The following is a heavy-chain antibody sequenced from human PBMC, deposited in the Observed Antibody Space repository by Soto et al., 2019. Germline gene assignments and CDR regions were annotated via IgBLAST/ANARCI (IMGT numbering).Heavy chain of an antibody. CDR3: ARAIGYCSGGSCQENYYYYYYMDV. CDR1: GGTFSSYT. CDR2: IIPILGIA. Sequence: GASVKVSCKASGGTFSSYTISWVRQAPGQGLEWMGRIIPILGIANYAQKFQGRVTITADKSTSTAYMELSSLRSEDTAVYYCARAIGYCSGGSCQENYYYYYYMDVWGKGTTVTVS. D-gene: IGHD2-15*01. V-gene: IGHV1-69*02. J-gene: IGHJ6*03.